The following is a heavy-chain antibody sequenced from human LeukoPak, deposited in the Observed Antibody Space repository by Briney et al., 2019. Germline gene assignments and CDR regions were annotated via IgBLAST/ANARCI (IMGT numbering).Heavy chain of an antibody. J-gene: IGHJ4*02. V-gene: IGHV3-21*04. CDR1: GFTLSRYS. CDR3: AKDSGSYYALPDDY. Sequence: GGSLRLSCAASGFTLSRYSMNWVRQAPGKGLEWVSSISSGSSYIYYAGSVKGRFTISRDNAKNSLYLQMNSLRAEDTALYYCAKDSGSYYALPDDYWGQGTLVTVSS. D-gene: IGHD1-26*01. CDR2: ISSGSSYI.